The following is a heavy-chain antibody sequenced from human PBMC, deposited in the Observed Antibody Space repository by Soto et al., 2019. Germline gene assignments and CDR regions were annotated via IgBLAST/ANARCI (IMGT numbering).Heavy chain of an antibody. Sequence: EVQLVESGGGLIQPGGSLRLSCAASGFTVSSNYMSWVRQAPGKGLEWVSVIYSGGSTYYADSVKGRFTISIDNSKNPLYLQMNSLRAEDTAVYYCASAGGSGWYPDYFQHWGQGPLVTVSS. CDR2: IYSGGST. V-gene: IGHV3-53*01. J-gene: IGHJ1*01. CDR3: ASAGGSGWYPDYFQH. D-gene: IGHD6-19*01. CDR1: GFTVSSNY.